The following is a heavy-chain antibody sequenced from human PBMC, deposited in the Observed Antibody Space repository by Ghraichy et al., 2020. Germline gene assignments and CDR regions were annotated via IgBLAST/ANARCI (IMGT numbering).Heavy chain of an antibody. Sequence: GGSLRLSCAASGFTFSSYAMHWVRQAPGKGLEYVSAISSNGGSTYYANSVKGRFTISRDTSTKTLYLQMGSLRVEDTAVYYCAGDRGEYSSTWYVSDYWGQGTLVTVAS. V-gene: IGHV3-64*01. CDR1: GFTFSSYA. J-gene: IGHJ4*02. CDR2: ISSNGGST. D-gene: IGHD6-13*01. CDR3: AGDRGEYSSTWYVSDY.